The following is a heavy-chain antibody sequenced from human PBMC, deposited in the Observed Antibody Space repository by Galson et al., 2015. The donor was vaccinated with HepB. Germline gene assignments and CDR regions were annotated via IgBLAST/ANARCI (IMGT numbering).Heavy chain of an antibody. Sequence: SLRLSCAASGFTFSSYNMHWVRQAPGKGLEWVATVWYDATYKYYADSVKGRFAISRDNAKNSLYLQMNSLRAEDTAVYYCARSRFDFWSGYDYYMDVWVKGTTVTVSS. D-gene: IGHD3-3*01. V-gene: IGHV3-33*01. J-gene: IGHJ6*03. CDR1: GFTFSSYN. CDR3: ARSRFDFWSGYDYYMDV. CDR2: VWYDATYK.